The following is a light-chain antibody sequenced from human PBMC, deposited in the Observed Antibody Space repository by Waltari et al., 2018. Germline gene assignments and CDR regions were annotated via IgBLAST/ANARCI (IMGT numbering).Light chain of an antibody. CDR1: QSLTKRY. J-gene: IGKJ2*01. Sequence: VLTQSPDTLSLSPGDRATLSCRASQSLTKRYLVWYQQKPGQAPRILIYGASNRAAGIPDRCSGSGYGTDFTLTISRLEPDDSAVYYCQQYGSSIMYTFGQGTKLEIK. CDR2: GAS. V-gene: IGKV3-20*01. CDR3: QQYGSSIMYT.